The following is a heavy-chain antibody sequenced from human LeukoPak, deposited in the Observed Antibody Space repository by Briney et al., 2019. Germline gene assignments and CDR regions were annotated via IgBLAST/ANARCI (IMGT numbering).Heavy chain of an antibody. CDR2: ISGSGGST. Sequence: PGGSLRLSCAASGFTFSSYAMGWVRQAPGKGLEWVSAISGSGGSTYYADSVKGRFTISRDNSKNTLYLQMNSLRAEDTAVYYCAKAVTSSGSYYLNYFDYWGQGTLVTVSS. D-gene: IGHD3-10*01. J-gene: IGHJ4*02. CDR1: GFTFSSYA. CDR3: AKAVTSSGSYYLNYFDY. V-gene: IGHV3-23*01.